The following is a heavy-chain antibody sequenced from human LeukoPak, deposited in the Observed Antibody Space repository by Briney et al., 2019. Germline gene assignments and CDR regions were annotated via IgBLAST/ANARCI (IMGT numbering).Heavy chain of an antibody. D-gene: IGHD5-24*01. CDR2: INHSGST. CDR1: GGSFSGYY. Sequence: SETLSLTCAVYGGSFSGYYWSWIRQPPGKGLEWIGEINHSGSTNYNPSLKSRVTISVDTSKNQFSLKLSSVTAADTAVYYCAREGRDGYNGAFDIWGQGTMVTVSS. CDR3: AREGRDGYNGAFDI. J-gene: IGHJ3*02. V-gene: IGHV4-34*01.